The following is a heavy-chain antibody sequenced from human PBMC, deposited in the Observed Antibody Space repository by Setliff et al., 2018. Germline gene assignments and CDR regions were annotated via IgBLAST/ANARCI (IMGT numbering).Heavy chain of an antibody. V-gene: IGHV1-69*13. D-gene: IGHD5-18*01. J-gene: IGHJ4*02. CDR1: GGTFSNYA. CDR3: ARDIVDTAMVYYFDY. CDR2: IIPIFRTA. Sequence: SVKVSCKASGGTFSNYASTGVRQAPGQGLEWMGGIIPIFRTANYAQKFQGRVTITADESTSTAYMELSSLRSEDTAVYYCARDIVDTAMVYYFDYWGQGTLVTVSS.